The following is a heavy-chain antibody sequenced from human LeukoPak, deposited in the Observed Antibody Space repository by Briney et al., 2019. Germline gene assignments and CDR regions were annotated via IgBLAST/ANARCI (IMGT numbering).Heavy chain of an antibody. V-gene: IGHV3-30-3*02. CDR2: ISYDGSNK. CDR1: GFTFSSYA. Sequence: GGSLRLSCAASGFTFSSYAMHWVRQAPGKGLEWVAVISYDGSNKYYADSVKGRFTISRDNSKNTLYLQMSSLRAEDAAVYYCAKSGSTGWYLDYWGQGTLVTVSS. D-gene: IGHD6-13*01. CDR3: AKSGSTGWYLDY. J-gene: IGHJ4*02.